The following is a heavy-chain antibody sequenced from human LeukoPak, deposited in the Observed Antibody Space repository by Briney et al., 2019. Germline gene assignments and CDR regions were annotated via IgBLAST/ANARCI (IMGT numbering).Heavy chain of an antibody. D-gene: IGHD2-2*01. CDR1: GCSISSGAYY. J-gene: IGHJ3*02. CDR2: IYYSGST. V-gene: IGHV4-31*03. Sequence: SQTLSLTCTVSGCSISSGAYYWSWLRQHPGKGLELIGNIYYSGSTYYNPSLQSRVTISVDTSKNQFSLKLSSVTAADTAVYYCARGVGVRAAIGRAFDIWGQGTMVTVSS. CDR3: ARGVGVRAAIGRAFDI.